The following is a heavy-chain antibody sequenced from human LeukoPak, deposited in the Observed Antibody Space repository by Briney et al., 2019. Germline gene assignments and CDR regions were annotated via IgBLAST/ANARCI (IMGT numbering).Heavy chain of an antibody. D-gene: IGHD1-26*01. V-gene: IGHV1-2*02. J-gene: IGHJ4*02. CDR3: ARDLSGSGSYSIY. Sequence: ASVKVSCKASGYTFTGYYMHWVRQAPGQGLEWMGWINPNSGGTNYAQKFQGRVTMTRDTSISTVYMELSSLRSEDTAVYYCARDLSGSGSYSIYWGQGTLVTVSS. CDR2: INPNSGGT. CDR1: GYTFTGYY.